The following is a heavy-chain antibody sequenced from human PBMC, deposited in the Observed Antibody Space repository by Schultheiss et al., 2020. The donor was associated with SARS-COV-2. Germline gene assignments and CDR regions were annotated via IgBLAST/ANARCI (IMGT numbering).Heavy chain of an antibody. CDR1: GFTFSNYA. CDR2: ISESGAST. Sequence: GGSLRLSCAASGFTFSNYAMCWVRQAPGKGPEWVSGISESGASTYYVDSVRGRFTISRDSSKNTLYLQMNSLRAEDTAVYYCARAGAYDFWSGADYYMDVWGKGTTVTVSS. CDR3: ARAGAYDFWSGADYYMDV. J-gene: IGHJ6*03. V-gene: IGHV3-23*01. D-gene: IGHD3-3*01.